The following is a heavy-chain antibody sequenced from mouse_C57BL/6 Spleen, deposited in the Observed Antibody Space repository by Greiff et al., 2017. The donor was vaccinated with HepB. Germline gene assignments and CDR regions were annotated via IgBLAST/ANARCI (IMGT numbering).Heavy chain of an antibody. V-gene: IGHV5-9*01. CDR3: ARHDYDYDGAWFAY. J-gene: IGHJ3*01. CDR2: ISGGGGNT. Sequence: EVQGVESGGGLVKPGGSLKLSCAASGFTFSSYTMSWVRQTPEKRLEWVATISGGGGNTYYPDSVKGRFTISRDNAKNTLYLQMSSLRSEDTALYYCARHDYDYDGAWFAYWGQGTLVTVSA. CDR1: GFTFSSYT. D-gene: IGHD2-4*01.